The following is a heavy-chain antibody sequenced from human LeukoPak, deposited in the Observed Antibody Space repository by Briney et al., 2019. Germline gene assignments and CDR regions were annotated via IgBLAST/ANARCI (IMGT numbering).Heavy chain of an antibody. CDR1: GGTFSSYA. CDR2: IIPIFGTA. D-gene: IGHD1-26*01. J-gene: IGHJ4*02. V-gene: IGHV1-69*13. CDR3: ARRERQSGNYYYFDY. Sequence: ASVKVSCKASGGTFSSYAISWVRQAPGQGLEWMGGIIPIFGTANYAQKFQGRVTITADESTSTAYMELSSLRSEDTAVYYCARRERQSGNYYYFDYWGQGTLVTVSS.